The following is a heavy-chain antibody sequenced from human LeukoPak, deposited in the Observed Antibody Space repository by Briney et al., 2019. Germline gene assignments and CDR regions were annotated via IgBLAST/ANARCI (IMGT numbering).Heavy chain of an antibody. V-gene: IGHV3-11*04. CDR2: ISSSGSTI. Sequence: KPGGSLRLSCAASGFTFSDYYMSWIRQAPGKGLEWVSYISSSGSTIYYADSVKGRFTISRDNVKNSLYLQMNSLRAEDTAIYYCARDFGSSSPYYFDYWGQGTLVTVSS. J-gene: IGHJ4*02. D-gene: IGHD6-6*01. CDR3: ARDFGSSSPYYFDY. CDR1: GFTFSDYY.